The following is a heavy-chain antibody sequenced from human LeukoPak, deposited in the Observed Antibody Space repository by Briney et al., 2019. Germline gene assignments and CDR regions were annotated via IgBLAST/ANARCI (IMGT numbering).Heavy chain of an antibody. CDR1: GYTITNNY. J-gene: IGHJ5*02. Sequence: ASVKVSCKSSGYTITNNYMHWVRQAPGQGLEWMGVINPSGTGTSYAQKFQGRITMSRDTSTSTVYMELSSLRSEDTAFYYCATDHSMANTAWWFDPWGQGTLVTVSS. CDR3: ATDHSMANTAWWFDP. V-gene: IGHV1-46*01. D-gene: IGHD5-24*01. CDR2: INPSGTGT.